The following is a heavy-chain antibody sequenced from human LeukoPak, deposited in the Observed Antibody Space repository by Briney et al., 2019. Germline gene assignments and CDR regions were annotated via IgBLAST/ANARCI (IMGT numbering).Heavy chain of an antibody. J-gene: IGHJ3*02. CDR3: AKEEGLIWFRLQDAFDI. V-gene: IGHV3-23*01. Sequence: GGSLRLSCAASGFTFSSYSMSWVRQAPGKGLEWVSAISGSGGSTYYADSVKGRFTISRDNSKNTLYLQMNSLRAEDTAVYYCAKEEGLIWFRLQDAFDIWGQGTMVTVSS. D-gene: IGHD3-10*01. CDR1: GFTFSSYS. CDR2: ISGSGGST.